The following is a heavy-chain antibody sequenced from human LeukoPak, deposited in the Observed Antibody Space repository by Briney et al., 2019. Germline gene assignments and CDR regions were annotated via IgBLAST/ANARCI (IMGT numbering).Heavy chain of an antibody. CDR2: ISGSGGST. Sequence: GGSLRLSCAASGFTFSSYGMSWVRQAPGKGLEWVSAISGSGGSTYYADSVKGRFTISRDNSKNTLYLQMNSLRAEDTAVYYCAKRLFRSFGVVPFDYWGQGTLVTVSS. CDR1: GFTFSSYG. J-gene: IGHJ4*02. D-gene: IGHD3-3*01. CDR3: AKRLFRSFGVVPFDY. V-gene: IGHV3-23*01.